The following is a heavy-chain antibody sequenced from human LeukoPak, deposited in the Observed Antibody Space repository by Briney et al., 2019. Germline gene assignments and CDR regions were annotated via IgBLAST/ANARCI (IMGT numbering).Heavy chain of an antibody. CDR2: IYPSGST. CDR1: GGSIRSGNY. D-gene: IGHD6-19*01. V-gene: IGHV4-61*02. J-gene: IGHJ4*02. CDR3: ARMQIAVAARYFDY. Sequence: SQTLSLTCTVSGGSIRSGNYWSWIRQTAGKELERIGRIYPSGSTDYNPSLKSRVTISEDTSKNQFSLNLSSLTAADTAVYYCARMQIAVAARYFDYWGQGTLVTVSS.